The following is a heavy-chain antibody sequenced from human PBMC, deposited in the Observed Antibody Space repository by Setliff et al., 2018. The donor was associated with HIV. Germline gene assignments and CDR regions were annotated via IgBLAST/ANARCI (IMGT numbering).Heavy chain of an antibody. CDR1: GYSFTSYW. CDR2: IYPGDSDT. J-gene: IGHJ6*03. Sequence: GESLKISCKGSGYSFTSYWIGWVRQMPGKGLAWMGIIYPGDSDTRYSPSFQGQVTISADKSISTAYLQWGSLKASDTAMYHCARHSGSSGWYFSDGYYYYMDVWGKGTTVTVSS. V-gene: IGHV5-51*01. D-gene: IGHD6-19*01. CDR3: ARHSGSSGWYFSDGYYYYMDV.